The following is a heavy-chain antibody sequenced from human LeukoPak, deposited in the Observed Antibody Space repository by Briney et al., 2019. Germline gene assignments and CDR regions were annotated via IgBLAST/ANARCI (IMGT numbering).Heavy chain of an antibody. CDR1: GYSFTIYW. V-gene: IGHV5-51*01. CDR2: IYPGDSDT. CDR3: ARRLKNRNGWTFDY. J-gene: IGHJ4*02. D-gene: IGHD6-19*01. Sequence: GGSLRLSCKGSGYSFTIYWIGWVRQMPGKGLEWMEIIYPGDSDTTYSPSFQGQVTISADRSINTAYLHWSSLEASDTAIYYCARRLKNRNGWTFDYWGQGTLVTGSS.